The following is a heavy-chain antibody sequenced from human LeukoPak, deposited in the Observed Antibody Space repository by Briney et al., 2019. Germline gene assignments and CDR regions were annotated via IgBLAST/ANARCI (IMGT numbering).Heavy chain of an antibody. CDR3: ARVGIAAAGKGFGYYYYMDV. CDR1: GFTFSSYV. Sequence: PGGSLRLSCAASGFTFSSYVMHWVRQAPGKGLEWVAVIWYDGSNKYYADSVKGRFTISRDNSKNTLYLQMNSLRAEDTAVYYCARVGIAAAGKGFGYYYYMDVWGKGTTVTVSS. J-gene: IGHJ6*03. CDR2: IWYDGSNK. D-gene: IGHD6-13*01. V-gene: IGHV3-33*01.